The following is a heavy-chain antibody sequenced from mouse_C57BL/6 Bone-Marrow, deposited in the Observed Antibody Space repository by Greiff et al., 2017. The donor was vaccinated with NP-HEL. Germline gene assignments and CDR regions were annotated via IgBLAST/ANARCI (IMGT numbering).Heavy chain of an antibody. Sequence: EVKLQESGPGLVKPSQTVFLTCTVTGISFTTGNYRWSWIRQFPGNKLEWIGYIYYSGTITYNPSLTNRTTITRNTPKNHFFLEMNSLTAEDTATYCCAREGDFLAMEDWGQGTSVTVSS. CDR3: AREGDFLAMED. CDR1: GISFTTGNYR. V-gene: IGHV3-5*01. J-gene: IGHJ4*01. CDR2: IYYSGTI.